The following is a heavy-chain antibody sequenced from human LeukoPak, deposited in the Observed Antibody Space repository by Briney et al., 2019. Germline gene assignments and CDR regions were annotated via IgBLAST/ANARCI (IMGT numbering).Heavy chain of an antibody. Sequence: GGSLRLSCAASGFTFSGFWMTWVRRSPGKGLEWVANINPDGGEKYYVDSVKGRFTISRDNADNSLYLQMTSLRIEDTAVYYCARRQGQWPNYFDYWGQGTLVTVSS. CDR3: ARRQGQWPNYFDY. D-gene: IGHD6-19*01. V-gene: IGHV3-7*05. J-gene: IGHJ4*02. CDR1: GFTFSGFW. CDR2: INPDGGEK.